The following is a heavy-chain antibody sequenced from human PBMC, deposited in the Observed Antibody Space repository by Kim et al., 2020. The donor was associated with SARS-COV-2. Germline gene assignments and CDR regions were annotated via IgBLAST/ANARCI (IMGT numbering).Heavy chain of an antibody. J-gene: IGHJ2*01. CDR2: IYSSGST. CDR1: GGSISSYY. CDR3: ARGAAVTTVTIWYFDL. V-gene: IGHV4-59*13. Sequence: SETLSLTCTASGGSISSYYWSWIRQPPGKGLEWIGYIYSSGSTNYNPSHKSRVTISVDTSKNQFSLKLSSVTAADTAVYYCARGAAVTTVTIWYFDLWGRGTLVTVSS. D-gene: IGHD4-17*01.